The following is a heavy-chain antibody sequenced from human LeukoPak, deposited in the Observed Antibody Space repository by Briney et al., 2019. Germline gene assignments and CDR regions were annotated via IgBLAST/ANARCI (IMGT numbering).Heavy chain of an antibody. V-gene: IGHV1-2*02. J-gene: IGHJ3*02. D-gene: IGHD1-26*01. Sequence: ASVKVSCKASGYTFTGYYMHWVRQAPGQGLEWMGWINPNSGGANYAQKFQGRVTMTRDTSISTAYMELSRLRSDDTAVYYCARDRGSYFSDAFDIWGQGTMVTVSS. CDR2: INPNSGGA. CDR3: ARDRGSYFSDAFDI. CDR1: GYTFTGYY.